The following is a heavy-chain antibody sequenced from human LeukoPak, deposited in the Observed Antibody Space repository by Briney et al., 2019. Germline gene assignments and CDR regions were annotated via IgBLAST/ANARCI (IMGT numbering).Heavy chain of an antibody. CDR2: ISWDGGST. D-gene: IGHD5-18*01. CDR1: GFTFDDYA. V-gene: IGHV3-43D*04. J-gene: IGHJ6*04. Sequence: GGSLRLSCAASGFTFDDYAMHWVRQAPGKGLEWVSLISWDGGSTYYADSVKGRFTVSRDNSKNSLYLQMNSLRAEDTALYYCAKSVQNGARTWMQLSGYYYGMDVWGKGTTVTVSS. CDR3: AKSVQNGARTWMQLSGYYYGMDV.